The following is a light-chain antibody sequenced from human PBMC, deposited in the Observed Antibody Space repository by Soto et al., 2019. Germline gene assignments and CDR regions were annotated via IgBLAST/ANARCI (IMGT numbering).Light chain of an antibody. CDR2: DAS. J-gene: IGKJ4*01. Sequence: EIVLTQSPATLSLSPGERATLSCRASQSVSSYLAWYQQTPGQAPRLLIYDASNRATGIPARFSGSGSGTDFTLTISSLEPEDFAVYYCQQRFSWPPLTFGGGTKVEIK. V-gene: IGKV3-11*01. CDR3: QQRFSWPPLT. CDR1: QSVSSY.